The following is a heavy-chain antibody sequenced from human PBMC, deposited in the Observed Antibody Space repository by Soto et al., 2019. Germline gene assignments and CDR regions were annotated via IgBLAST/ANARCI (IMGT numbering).Heavy chain of an antibody. J-gene: IGHJ4*02. CDR2: ISGSGGST. Sequence: GGSLRLSCAASGFTFSSYAMSWVRQAPGKGLEWVSAISGSGGSTYYADSVKGRFTISRDNSKNTLYLQMNSLRAEDTAVYYCANLRQGNQHMVRGVITFDYWGQGTLVTVSS. CDR3: ANLRQGNQHMVRGVITFDY. CDR1: GFTFSSYA. V-gene: IGHV3-23*01. D-gene: IGHD3-10*01.